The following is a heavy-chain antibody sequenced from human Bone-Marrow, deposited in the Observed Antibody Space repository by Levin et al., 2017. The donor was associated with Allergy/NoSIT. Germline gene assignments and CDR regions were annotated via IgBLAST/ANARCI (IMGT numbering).Heavy chain of an antibody. CDR3: AKSRFSSSWYGAGMDV. Sequence: SQTLSLTCSVSDGSIKTYYWSWVRQSAERGLEWIGYFDDSGTSAYNPAFKSRATISIDTSNNHFSLRLTSVTAADTAVYYCAKSRFSSSWYGAGMDVWGQGATVIVSS. J-gene: IGHJ6*02. D-gene: IGHD6-13*01. V-gene: IGHV4-59*01. CDR2: FDDSGTS. CDR1: DGSIKTYY.